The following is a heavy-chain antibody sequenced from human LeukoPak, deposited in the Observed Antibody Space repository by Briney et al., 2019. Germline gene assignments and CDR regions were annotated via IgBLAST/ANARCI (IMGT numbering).Heavy chain of an antibody. CDR3: TRAIKRQSTMIVVVIGEEDDFDI. D-gene: IGHD3-22*01. J-gene: IGHJ3*02. CDR1: GFTFGDYA. CDR2: IRSKAYGGTT. V-gene: IGHV3-49*04. Sequence: GRPLRLSCTASGFTFGDYAMSWVRQAPGKGLEWVGFIRSKAYGGTTEYAASVKGRFTISRGDSKSIAHLQMNSLKTEDTAVYYCTRAIKRQSTMIVVVIGEEDDFDIWGQGTMVTVSS.